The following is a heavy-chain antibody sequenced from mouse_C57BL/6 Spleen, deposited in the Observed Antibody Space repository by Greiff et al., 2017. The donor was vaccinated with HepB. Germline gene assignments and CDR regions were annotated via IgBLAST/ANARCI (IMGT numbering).Heavy chain of an antibody. D-gene: IGHD2-5*01. CDR3: ARGRAYSNYGGLFAY. CDR2: IYPGDGDT. J-gene: IGHJ3*01. CDR1: GYAFSSYW. V-gene: IGHV1-80*01. Sequence: VQLQQSGAELVKPGASVKISCKASGYAFSSYWMNWVKQRPGKGLEWIGQIYPGDGDTNYNGKFKGKAKLTADKSSSTAYMQLSSLTSGDSAVFFCARGRAYSNYGGLFAYWSQGTLVTVSA.